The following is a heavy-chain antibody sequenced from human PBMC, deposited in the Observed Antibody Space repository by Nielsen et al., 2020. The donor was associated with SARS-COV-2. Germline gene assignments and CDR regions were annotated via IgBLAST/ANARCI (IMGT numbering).Heavy chain of an antibody. CDR3: ARARTTVTPPHYYGMDV. Sequence: SVKVSCKASGGTFSSYAISWVRQAPGQGLEWMGGIIPIFGTANYAQKFQGRVTITADESTSTAYMELSSLRSEDTAVYYCARARTTVTPPHYYGMDVWGQGTTVTVSS. D-gene: IGHD4-17*01. V-gene: IGHV1-69*13. J-gene: IGHJ6*02. CDR1: GGTFSSYA. CDR2: IIPIFGTA.